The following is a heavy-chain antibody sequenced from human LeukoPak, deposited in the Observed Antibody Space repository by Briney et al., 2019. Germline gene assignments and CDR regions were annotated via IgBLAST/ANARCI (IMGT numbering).Heavy chain of an antibody. Sequence: QPGGSLRLSCAASGFTFSSYAMSWVRQAPGKGREWGSVISGSGDTTYYADSVKGRFTISRDNSKNTLYLQMNSLRAEDTAVYYCARESYDILTGYHITYYFDYWGQGTLVTVSS. CDR1: GFTFSSYA. V-gene: IGHV3-23*01. J-gene: IGHJ4*02. D-gene: IGHD3-9*01. CDR2: ISGSGDTT. CDR3: ARESYDILTGYHITYYFDY.